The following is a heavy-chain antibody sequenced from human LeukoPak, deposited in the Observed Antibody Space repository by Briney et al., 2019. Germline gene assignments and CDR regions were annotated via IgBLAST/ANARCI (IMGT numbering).Heavy chain of an antibody. V-gene: IGHV3-23*01. Sequence: GGSLRLSCAASGFPFSSYAMSWVRQAPGKGLEWISSISGSGDNTYYADSVKGRFTISRDNSKNTLYLQMNSLRAEDTAVYYCAKDGGEDIVVVVAATPPVYWGQGTLVTVSS. J-gene: IGHJ4*02. CDR2: ISGSGDNT. D-gene: IGHD2-15*01. CDR1: GFPFSSYA. CDR3: AKDGGEDIVVVVAATPPVY.